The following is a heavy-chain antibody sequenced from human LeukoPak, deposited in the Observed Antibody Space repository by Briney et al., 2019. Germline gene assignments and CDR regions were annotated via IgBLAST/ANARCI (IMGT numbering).Heavy chain of an antibody. CDR1: GFTFSSYS. J-gene: IGHJ3*02. Sequence: SGGSLRLSCAASGFTFSSYSMNWVRQAPGKGLEWVSSISSSSSYIYYADSVKGRFTISRDNAKNSLYLQMNSLRAEDTAVYYCARDAEGYCSSTSCYADAFDIWGQGTMVTVSS. CDR2: ISSSSSYI. D-gene: IGHD2-2*01. CDR3: ARDAEGYCSSTSCYADAFDI. V-gene: IGHV3-21*01.